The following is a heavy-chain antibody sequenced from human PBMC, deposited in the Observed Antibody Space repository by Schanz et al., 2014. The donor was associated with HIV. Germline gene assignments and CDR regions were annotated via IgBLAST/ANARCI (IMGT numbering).Heavy chain of an antibody. V-gene: IGHV3-30*03. D-gene: IGHD6-19*01. CDR2: ISYDGINK. J-gene: IGHJ3*02. Sequence: QVQLVESGGGVVQPGRSLRLSCAASGFTFSSYGMHWVRQAPGKGLEWVAVISYDGINKYYADSVKGRFTISRDNSKNTLYLQMNSLRAEDTAIYYCARSPDWAGTDAFDIWGQGTMVTVSS. CDR1: GFTFSSYG. CDR3: ARSPDWAGTDAFDI.